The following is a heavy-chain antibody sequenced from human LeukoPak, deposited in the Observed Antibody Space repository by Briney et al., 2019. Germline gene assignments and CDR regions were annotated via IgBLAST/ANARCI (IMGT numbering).Heavy chain of an antibody. J-gene: IGHJ5*02. V-gene: IGHV1-2*02. CDR3: AREEEWLCFDP. CDR2: IHPKSGGT. CDR1: GYTFTGYY. D-gene: IGHD3-3*01. Sequence: ASVKVSCKASGYTFTGYYMHWVRQAPGQGLEWMGWIHPKSGGTSYEQSFQGRVIMTSDTSISTAYMEVRRLTSDDTAVYYCAREEEWLCFDPWGQGTLVTVSS.